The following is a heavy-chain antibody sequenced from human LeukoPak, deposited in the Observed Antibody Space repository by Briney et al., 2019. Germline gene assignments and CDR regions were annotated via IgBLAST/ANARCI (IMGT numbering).Heavy chain of an antibody. J-gene: IGHJ4*02. CDR2: INPYSADT. CDR1: GYTFTDNY. D-gene: IGHD3-10*01. Sequence: ASVKVSCKAFGYTFTDNYVHWVRQAPGQGLEWMGWINPYSADTASAQKFEGRVTMTRDTSISTAYMELSRLRSDDTAVYYCARGRSVNYYGQDYWGQGTLVTVSS. V-gene: IGHV1-2*02. CDR3: ARGRSVNYYGQDY.